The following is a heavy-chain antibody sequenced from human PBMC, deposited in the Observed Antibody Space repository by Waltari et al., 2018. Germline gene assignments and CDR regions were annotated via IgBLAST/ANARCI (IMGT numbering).Heavy chain of an antibody. D-gene: IGHD3-22*01. CDR3: ARGFDGSGYCHYDAFDI. CDR2: ICLRGDV. V-gene: IGHV3-53*04. Sequence: EVQLVESGGDLVQPGGSLTLSCAAYGFSVSSSYLSWVRQAPGKGVELVSFICLRGDVFEADSVQGRFISSRLNSKSTVTLPMNSLRPEDTAVYYCARGFDGSGYCHYDAFDIWGRGTLVTVSS. CDR1: GFSVSSSY. J-gene: IGHJ3*02.